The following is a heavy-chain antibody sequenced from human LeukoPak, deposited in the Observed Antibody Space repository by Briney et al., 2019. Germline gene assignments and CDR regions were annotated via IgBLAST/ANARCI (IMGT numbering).Heavy chain of an antibody. CDR2: ISSSSSYT. D-gene: IGHD3-9*01. CDR1: GFTFSDYY. V-gene: IGHV3-11*06. J-gene: IGHJ4*02. Sequence: GGSLRLSCAASGFTFSDYYMSWIRQAPGKGLEWVSYISSSSSYTNYADSVKGRFTISRDNAKNSLYLQMHSLRAEDTAVYYCARYYDILAGYYTSIGYWGQGTLVTVSS. CDR3: ARYYDILAGYYTSIGY.